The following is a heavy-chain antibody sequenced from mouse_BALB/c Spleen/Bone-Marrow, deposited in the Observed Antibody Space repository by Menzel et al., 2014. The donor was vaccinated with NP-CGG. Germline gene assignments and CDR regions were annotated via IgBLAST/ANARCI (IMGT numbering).Heavy chain of an antibody. CDR1: GYTFSSYW. D-gene: IGHD2-14*01. V-gene: IGHV1-9*01. CDR3: ARRGYDGAY. J-gene: IGHJ3*01. CDR2: ILPGSGST. Sequence: VKLQQSGAELMKPGASVKISCKATGYTFSSYWIEWVKQRPGHGLEWIGEILPGSGSTNYNEKFKGKATFTADTSSNTAYMQLSGLTSEDSAVYYCARRGYDGAYWGQGTLVTVSA.